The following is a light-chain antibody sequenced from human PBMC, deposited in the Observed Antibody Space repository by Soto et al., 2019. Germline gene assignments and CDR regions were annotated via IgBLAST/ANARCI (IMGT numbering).Light chain of an antibody. CDR3: QQRSKWPPIT. CDR1: QSVSSSY. J-gene: IGKJ5*01. CDR2: GAS. Sequence: ILLTQSPGILSLSPGERATLSCRASQSVSSSYLAWYQQKPGQAPRLLIYGASSRANGIPDRFSGSGSGTDFTLTISSLEPEDFAVYFCQQRSKWPPITFGQGTRLEIK. V-gene: IGKV3D-20*02.